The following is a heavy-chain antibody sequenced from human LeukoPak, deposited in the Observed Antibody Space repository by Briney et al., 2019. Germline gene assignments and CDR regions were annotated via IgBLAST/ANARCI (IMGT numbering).Heavy chain of an antibody. CDR1: GGSISSYY. CDR3: ARVIPLGHKNLMDV. V-gene: IGHV4-4*07. Sequence: SETLSLTSTVSGGSISSYYRSWIRQPAGKGLEWIGRIYTSGSTNYNPSLKSRVTMSVDTSKNQSSLKLSSVTAADTAVYYCARVIPLGHKNLMDVWGQGTTVTVSS. D-gene: IGHD2/OR15-2a*01. CDR2: IYTSGST. J-gene: IGHJ6*02.